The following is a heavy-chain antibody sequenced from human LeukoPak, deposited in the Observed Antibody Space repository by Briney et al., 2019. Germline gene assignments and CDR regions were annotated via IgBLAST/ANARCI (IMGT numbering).Heavy chain of an antibody. CDR1: GGSISSGSYY. Sequence: SQTLSLTYTGSGGSISSGSYYWSWIRQPAGKGLEWIGRIYTSGSTNYNPSLRSRVTISVDTSKNQFSLKLSSVTAADTAVYYCARVGYYYDSSGSYAWAFDIWGQGTMVTVSS. CDR3: ARVGYYYDSSGSYAWAFDI. V-gene: IGHV4-61*02. J-gene: IGHJ3*02. CDR2: IYTSGST. D-gene: IGHD3-22*01.